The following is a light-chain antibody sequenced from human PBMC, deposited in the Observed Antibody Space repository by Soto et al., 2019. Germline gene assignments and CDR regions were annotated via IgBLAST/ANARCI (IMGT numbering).Light chain of an antibody. CDR3: SSYAGSNIPVV. Sequence: QSVLTQPPSASGSPGQSVTISCTGTSSDVGGYNYVSWYQQHPGKAPKFMIYEVSKRPSGVPDRFSGSKSGNTASLTVSGLQAEDEADYYCSSYAGSNIPVVFGGGTKLTVL. V-gene: IGLV2-8*01. CDR2: EVS. CDR1: SSDVGGYNY. J-gene: IGLJ2*01.